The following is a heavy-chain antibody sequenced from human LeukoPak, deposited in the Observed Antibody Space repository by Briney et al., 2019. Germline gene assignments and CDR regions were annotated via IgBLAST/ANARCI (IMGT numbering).Heavy chain of an antibody. V-gene: IGHV7-4-1*02. CDR2: INTNTGNP. J-gene: IGHJ6*02. Sequence: ASVKVSCKASGYTFTSYYMHWVRQAPGQGLEWMGWINTNTGNPTYAQGFTGRFVFSLDTSVSTAYLQISSLKAEDTAVYYCARSGYSYTYYYYYGMDVWGQGTTVTVSS. CDR1: GYTFTSYY. D-gene: IGHD5-18*01. CDR3: ARSGYSYTYYYYYGMDV.